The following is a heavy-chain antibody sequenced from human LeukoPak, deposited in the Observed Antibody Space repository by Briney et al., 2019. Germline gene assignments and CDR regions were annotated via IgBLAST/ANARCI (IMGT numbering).Heavy chain of an antibody. CDR1: GFTFSSYG. Sequence: GGSLRLSCAASGFTFSSYGIHWVRQAPSKGLEWVAVIWYDGSNKYYADSVKSRFTISRDNSKNTLYLQMSSLRAEDTAVYYCAKSSGWSATDYWGQGTLVTVSS. CDR2: IWYDGSNK. J-gene: IGHJ4*02. CDR3: AKSSGWSATDY. D-gene: IGHD6-19*01. V-gene: IGHV3-30*02.